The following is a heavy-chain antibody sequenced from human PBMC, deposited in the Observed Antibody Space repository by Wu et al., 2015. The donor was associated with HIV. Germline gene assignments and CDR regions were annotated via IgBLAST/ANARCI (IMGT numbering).Heavy chain of an antibody. CDR1: GYTFNDYY. J-gene: IGHJ4*02. V-gene: IGHV1-2*02. CDR3: ARDKRGYDVLTGYYIYFDY. CDR2: INPNSGGT. D-gene: IGHD3-9*01. Sequence: QVQLVQSGAEVKKPGASMKVSCKASGYTFNDYYIQWVRQAPGQGLEWMGWINPNSGGTNYAQNFEDRVTMTRDTSITTAYMELSSLRSDDTAVYYCARDKRGYDVLTGYYIYFDYWGPGNAWSPSPQ.